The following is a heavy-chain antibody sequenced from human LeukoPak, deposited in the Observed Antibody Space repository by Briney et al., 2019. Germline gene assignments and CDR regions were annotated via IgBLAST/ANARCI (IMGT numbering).Heavy chain of an antibody. J-gene: IGHJ5*02. CDR1: GFTFSSYW. Sequence: GGSLRLSXAASGFTFSSYWMSWIRQAQGKGLEWVANIRQDGSEKYYVDSVKGRFTISRDNAKNSLYLQMNSLRAEDTAVYYCARLPNYYDSSGYYYAWGQGTLVTVSS. CDR2: IRQDGSEK. V-gene: IGHV3-7*01. D-gene: IGHD3-22*01. CDR3: ARLPNYYDSSGYYYA.